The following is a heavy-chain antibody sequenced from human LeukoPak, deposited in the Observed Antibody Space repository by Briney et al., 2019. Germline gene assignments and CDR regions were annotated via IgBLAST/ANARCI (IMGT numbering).Heavy chain of an antibody. J-gene: IGHJ4*02. V-gene: IGHV3-9*01. CDR2: ISWNSGSI. D-gene: IGHD2-15*01. CDR1: GFTFDDYA. CDR3: ARSGGSYFFDY. Sequence: GGSLRLSCAASGFTFDDYAMHWVRQAPGKGLEWVSGISWNSGSIGYADSVKGRFTISRDNAKNSLYLQMNSLRAEDTALYYCARSGGSYFFDYWGQGTLVTVSS.